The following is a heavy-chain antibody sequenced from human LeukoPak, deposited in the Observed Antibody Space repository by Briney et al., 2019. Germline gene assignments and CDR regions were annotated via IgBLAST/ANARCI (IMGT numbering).Heavy chain of an antibody. D-gene: IGHD1-26*01. CDR3: ARDPYSGSYRDAFDI. V-gene: IGHV4-39*07. J-gene: IGHJ3*02. CDR1: GGSISSSSYY. Sequence: SETLSLTCTVSGGSISSSSYYWGWIRQPPGKGLEWIGSIYYSGSTYYNPSLKSRVTISVDTSKNQFSLKLSSVTAADTAVYYCARDPYSGSYRDAFDIWGQGTMVTVSS. CDR2: IYYSGST.